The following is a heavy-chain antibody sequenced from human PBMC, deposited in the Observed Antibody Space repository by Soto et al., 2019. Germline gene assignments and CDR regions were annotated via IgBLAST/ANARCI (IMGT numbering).Heavy chain of an antibody. D-gene: IGHD2-2*01. Sequence: GGSLRLSCAASGFTFSSFWLSWVRQAPGKGLEWVANIKQDGSEKYYVDSVKGRFTISRDNAKNSLYLQMNSLRAEDTALYYCARSGYCTGTNCQTGPGALDIWGQATMVTVSS. CDR1: GFTFSSFW. J-gene: IGHJ3*02. CDR3: ARSGYCTGTNCQTGPGALDI. CDR2: IKQDGSEK. V-gene: IGHV3-7*01.